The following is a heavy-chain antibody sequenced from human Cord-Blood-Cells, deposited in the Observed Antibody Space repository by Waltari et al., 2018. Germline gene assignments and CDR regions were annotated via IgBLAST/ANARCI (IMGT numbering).Heavy chain of an antibody. J-gene: IGHJ3*02. CDR2: ISGSGGST. CDR3: ACITIFGVVIDAVDI. Sequence: EVQLLESGGGLVQPGGSLRLSCAASGFTFSSYAMSWVRQAPGKGLEWVSAISGSGGSTNDAEAGKGRCTSSEDNSKNTLYLQMNSRRAEETAVYYCACITIFGVVIDAVDIWGQGTMVTVSS. D-gene: IGHD3-3*01. V-gene: IGHV3-23*01. CDR1: GFTFSSYA.